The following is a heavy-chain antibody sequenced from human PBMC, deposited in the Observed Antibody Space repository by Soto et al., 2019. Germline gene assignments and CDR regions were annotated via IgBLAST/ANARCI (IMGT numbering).Heavy chain of an antibody. D-gene: IGHD3-16*01. CDR3: AREGGYVDY. CDR2: IDESGTT. V-gene: IGHV4-39*02. J-gene: IGHJ4*02. Sequence: QLQLKESGPGLVKPSETLSLTCSVSGGPIRSSSHYWGWIRQSPGTGLEWIGSIDESGTTYYNPSLQSRVTASVDTSKNQFSLKVISVTGADTAIYYCAREGGYVDYWGQGTLVTVSS. CDR1: GGPIRSSSHY.